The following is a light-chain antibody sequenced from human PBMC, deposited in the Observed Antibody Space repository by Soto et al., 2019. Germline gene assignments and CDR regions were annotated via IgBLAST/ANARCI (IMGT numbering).Light chain of an antibody. CDR2: ASS. J-gene: IGKJ5*01. Sequence: DIQMTQSPSSLSASVGDRDTITCRASQSISTYLNWFQQEPGKAPKLPINASSTVQGGLPSRFNGSGSGSGFSLTIRSLQPEDFATYYCQQTCSPPSITFGRGKRLDIK. V-gene: IGKV1-39*01. CDR3: QQTCSPPSIT. CDR1: QSISTY.